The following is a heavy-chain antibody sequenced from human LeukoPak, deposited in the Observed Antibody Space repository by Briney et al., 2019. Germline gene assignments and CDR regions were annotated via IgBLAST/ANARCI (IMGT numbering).Heavy chain of an antibody. J-gene: IGHJ3*02. CDR2: ISSSSSYI. Sequence: GGSLRLSCAASGFTFSSYAMSWVRQAPGKGLEWVSAISSSSSYIYYADSVKGRFTISRDNAKNSLYLQMNSLRAEDTAVYYCARTGRDYDFAFDIWGQGTMVTVSS. D-gene: IGHD3-3*01. CDR3: ARTGRDYDFAFDI. CDR1: GFTFSSYA. V-gene: IGHV3-21*01.